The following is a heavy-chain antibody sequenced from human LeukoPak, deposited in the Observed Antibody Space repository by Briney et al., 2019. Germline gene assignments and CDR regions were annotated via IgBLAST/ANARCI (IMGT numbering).Heavy chain of an antibody. Sequence: ASAKVSCKASGYTFTSYGISWVRQAPGQGLEWMGWISAYNGNTNYAQKLQGRVTMTTDTSTSTAYMELRSLRSDDTAVYYCARESDCSSTSCYTVFDYWGQGSLVTVSS. D-gene: IGHD2-2*02. CDR2: ISAYNGNT. CDR3: ARESDCSSTSCYTVFDY. J-gene: IGHJ4*02. V-gene: IGHV1-18*01. CDR1: GYTFTSYG.